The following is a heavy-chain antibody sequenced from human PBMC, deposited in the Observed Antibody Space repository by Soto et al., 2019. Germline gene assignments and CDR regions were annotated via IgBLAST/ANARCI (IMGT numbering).Heavy chain of an antibody. J-gene: IGHJ4*02. CDR1: GFTFSKYV. CDR3: ARDDDNDANALDY. V-gene: IGHV3-33*01. CDR2: IWNDGIRK. Sequence: GGSLRLSCAASGFTFSKYVMHWVRQSPGKGLEWVALIWNDGIRKVYVDSVKGRFTISRDNSKNTLDLQMNNLRDEDTAVYYCARDDDNDANALDYWGPGTLVTVSS.